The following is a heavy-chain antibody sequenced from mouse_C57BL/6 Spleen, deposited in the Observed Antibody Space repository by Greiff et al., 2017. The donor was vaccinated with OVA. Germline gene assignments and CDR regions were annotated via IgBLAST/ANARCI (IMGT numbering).Heavy chain of an antibody. CDR1: GISITTGNYR. V-gene: IGHV3-5*01. J-gene: IGHJ3*01. Sequence: EVKLVESGPGLVKPSQTVFLTCTVTGISITTGNYRWSWIRQFPGNKLEWIGYIYYSGTITYNPSLTSRTTITRDTPKNQFFLEMNSLTAEDTATYYCARADYYGSSYGGWFAYWGQGTLVTVSA. CDR2: IYYSGTI. D-gene: IGHD1-1*01. CDR3: ARADYYGSSYGGWFAY.